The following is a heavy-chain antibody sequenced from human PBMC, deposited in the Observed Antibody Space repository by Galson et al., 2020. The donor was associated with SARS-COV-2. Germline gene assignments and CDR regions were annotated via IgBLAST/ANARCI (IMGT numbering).Heavy chain of an antibody. V-gene: IGHV2-5*01. D-gene: IGHD5-12*01. CDR1: GFSLSIAGAG. J-gene: IGHJ6*02. Sequence: SGPTLVKPTQTLTLTCSFSGFSLSIAGAGVGWIRQPPGKALEWLAPIYWNDYKRYNPSLKSRLTITKDTSKNQVVLTMTNMGPVDTATYFCGHDDVVQEVATYHVYGMDVWGQGTTVTVSS. CDR3: GHDDVVQEVATYHVYGMDV. CDR2: IYWNDYK.